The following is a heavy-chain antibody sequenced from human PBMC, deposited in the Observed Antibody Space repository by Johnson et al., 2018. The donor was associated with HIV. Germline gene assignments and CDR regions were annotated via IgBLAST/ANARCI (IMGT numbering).Heavy chain of an antibody. V-gene: IGHV3-30*18. CDR3: AKSGRFVLVVYAPDVFDI. CDR1: GFTFSSYG. D-gene: IGHD2-8*02. J-gene: IGHJ3*02. CDR2: ISYDGSNK. Sequence: QVQLVESGGGVVQPGRSLRLSCAASGFTFSSYGMHWVRQAPGKGLEWVAVISYDGSNKYYADSVKGRFTISIDNSKNTLYLQMNSLRAEDTAVYYCAKSGRFVLVVYAPDVFDIWGQGTMVTVSS.